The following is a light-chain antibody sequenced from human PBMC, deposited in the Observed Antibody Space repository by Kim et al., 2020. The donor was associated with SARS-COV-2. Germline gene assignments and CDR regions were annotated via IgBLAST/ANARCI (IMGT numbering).Light chain of an antibody. CDR1: HRVSRF. Sequence: FAPGERPPLHGKAGHRVSRFLASYQQKPGQPPRLLIYDASNRAPGIPARFSGSGSGTDFTLTISSLEPEDFAVYYCQQRSNWPPYTFGQGTNL. J-gene: IGKJ2*01. CDR3: QQRSNWPPYT. CDR2: DAS. V-gene: IGKV3-11*01.